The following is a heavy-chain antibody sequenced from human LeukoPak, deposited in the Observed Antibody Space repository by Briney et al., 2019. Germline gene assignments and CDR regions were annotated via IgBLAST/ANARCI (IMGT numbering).Heavy chain of an antibody. D-gene: IGHD3-22*01. CDR2: ISWNSGSI. Sequence: SLRLSCAASGFTFDDYAMHWVRQAPGKGLEWVSGISWNSGSIGYADSVKGRFTISRDNAKNSLYLQMNSLRAEDTAVYYCARSAYYYDSSGRYYGMDVWGQGTTVTVSS. CDR3: ARSAYYYDSSGRYYGMDV. V-gene: IGHV3-9*01. J-gene: IGHJ6*02. CDR1: GFTFDDYA.